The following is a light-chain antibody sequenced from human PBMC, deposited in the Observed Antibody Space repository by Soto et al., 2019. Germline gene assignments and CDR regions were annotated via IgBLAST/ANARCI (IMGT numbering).Light chain of an antibody. Sequence: EVVLTQSPDTLSLPPGXRATLSCRASQSVSSYLAWYQQKPGQAPRLLIYDASSRATGIPARFSGSGSGTDFTLTISRLEPEDFAVFYCQKYGSSITFGQGTRLEIK. V-gene: IGKV3-20*01. CDR3: QKYGSSIT. CDR2: DAS. J-gene: IGKJ5*01. CDR1: QSVSSY.